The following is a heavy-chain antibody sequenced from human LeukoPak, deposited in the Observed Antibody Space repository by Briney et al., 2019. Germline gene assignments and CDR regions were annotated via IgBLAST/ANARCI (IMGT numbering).Heavy chain of an antibody. CDR1: GGSISSYY. Sequence: PSETLSLTCTVSGGSISSYYWSWIRQPPGKGLEWIGYIYYSGGTNYNPSLKSRVTISVDTSKNQFSLKLSSVTAADTAVYYCARQSRYYDSSGYYYFDYWGQGTLVTVSS. D-gene: IGHD3-22*01. V-gene: IGHV4-59*01. CDR3: ARQSRYYDSSGYYYFDY. CDR2: IYYSGGT. J-gene: IGHJ4*02.